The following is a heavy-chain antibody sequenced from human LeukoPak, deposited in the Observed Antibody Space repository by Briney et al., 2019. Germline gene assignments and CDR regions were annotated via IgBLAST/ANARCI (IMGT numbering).Heavy chain of an antibody. CDR1: GGSISSYY. V-gene: IGHV4-59*01. J-gene: IGHJ6*02. Sequence: KSSETLSLTCTASGGSISSYYWSWIRQPPGMGLEWIGYIYYSGSTTYNPSLKSRVTISVDTSKNQFSLNLSSVTAADTAVYYCARASLVPYYYYGMDVWGQGTTVTVSS. CDR2: IYYSGST. CDR3: ARASLVPYYYYGMDV. D-gene: IGHD6-13*01.